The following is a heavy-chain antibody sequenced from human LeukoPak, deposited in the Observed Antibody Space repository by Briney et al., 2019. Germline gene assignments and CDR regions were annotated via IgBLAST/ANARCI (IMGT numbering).Heavy chain of an antibody. J-gene: IGHJ4*02. CDR3: ARDFMRFLEWVN. Sequence: PGGSLRLSCVASGFSFSTYAMNWVRQAPGKGPEWVSYVSSASSHVYYAESVRGRFIISRDNAKNSLYLQMNSTRDEDTAVYYCARDFMRFLEWVNWGQGTLVTVSS. CDR2: VSSASSHV. CDR1: GFSFSTYA. V-gene: IGHV3-21*01. D-gene: IGHD3-3*01.